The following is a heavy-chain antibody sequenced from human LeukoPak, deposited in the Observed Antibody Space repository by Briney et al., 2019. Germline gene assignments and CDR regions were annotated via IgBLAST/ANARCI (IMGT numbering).Heavy chain of an antibody. V-gene: IGHV3-23*01. J-gene: IGHJ4*02. CDR3: ATDIVRGPFDY. Sequence: GGSLRLSCAASGFTFSSYAMSWVGQAPGKGGEWGSAISGSGGSTYYADSVKGRVTIDRENCKNTLYLKMNRLRAEDTAVYYCATDIVRGPFDYWGQGTLVTVSS. CDR1: GFTFSSYA. D-gene: IGHD3-10*01. CDR2: ISGSGGST.